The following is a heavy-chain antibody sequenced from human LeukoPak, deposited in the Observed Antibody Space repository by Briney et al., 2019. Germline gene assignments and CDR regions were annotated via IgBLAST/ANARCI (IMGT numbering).Heavy chain of an antibody. CDR3: ASPTTVTTSAYRAFDI. J-gene: IGHJ3*02. CDR2: INHSGST. CDR1: GGSFSDNY. D-gene: IGHD4-17*01. Sequence: PSETLSLTCAVYGGSFSDNYWSWIRQPPGKGLEWIGEINHSGSTNYSPSLRSRVTISVDTSKNQFSLNLRSVTAGDTAVYYCASPTTVTTSAYRAFDIWGQGTMVTVSA. V-gene: IGHV4-34*01.